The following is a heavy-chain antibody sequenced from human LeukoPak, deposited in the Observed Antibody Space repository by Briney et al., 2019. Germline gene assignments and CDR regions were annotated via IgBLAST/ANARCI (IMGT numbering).Heavy chain of an antibody. J-gene: IGHJ2*01. Sequence: SGTLSLTCAVSGGSISSSNWWSWVRQPPGKGLEWIGEIYHSGSTNYNPSLKSRVTISVDTSKNQFSLKLSSVTAADTAVYYCARDRPFLGSYWYFDLWGRGTLVTVSS. CDR1: GGSISSSNW. D-gene: IGHD2-15*01. CDR3: ARDRPFLGSYWYFDL. CDR2: IYHSGST. V-gene: IGHV4-4*02.